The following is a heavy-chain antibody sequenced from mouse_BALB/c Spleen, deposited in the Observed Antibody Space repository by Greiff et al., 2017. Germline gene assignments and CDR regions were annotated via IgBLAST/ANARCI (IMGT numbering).Heavy chain of an antibody. V-gene: IGHV7-3*02. J-gene: IGHJ4*01. CDR3: ARVEGYAMDY. CDR1: GFTFTDYY. Sequence: DVKLQESGGGLVQPGGSLRLSCATSGFTFTDYYMSWVRQPPGKALEWLGFIRNKANGYTTEYSASVKGRFTISRDNSQSILYLQMNTLRAEDSATYYCARVEGYAMDYWGQGTSVTVSS. CDR2: IRNKANGYTT.